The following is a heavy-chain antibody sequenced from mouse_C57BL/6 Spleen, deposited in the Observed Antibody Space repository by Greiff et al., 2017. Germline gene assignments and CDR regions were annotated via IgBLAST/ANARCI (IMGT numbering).Heavy chain of an antibody. J-gene: IGHJ4*01. Sequence: VKVVESGPELVKPGASVKISCKASGYTFTDYYINWVKQRPGQGLEWIGWIFPGSGSTYYNEKFKGKATLTVDKSSSTAYMLLSSLTSEDSAVYFCAPTVVEAMDYWGQGTSVTVSS. CDR1: GYTFTDYY. D-gene: IGHD1-1*01. V-gene: IGHV1-75*01. CDR3: APTVVEAMDY. CDR2: IFPGSGST.